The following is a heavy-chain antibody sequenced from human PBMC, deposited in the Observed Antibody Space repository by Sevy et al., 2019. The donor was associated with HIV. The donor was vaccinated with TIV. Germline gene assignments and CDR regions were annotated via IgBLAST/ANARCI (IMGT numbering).Heavy chain of an antibody. J-gene: IGHJ4*02. CDR3: ARAGALWFGESDY. Sequence: ASVKVSCKASGYSLTSRGIDWVRQAPRQGLEWLGWISAYNGNTKYGQRLQDRVTMTTDTSASTAYMELWSLRSDDTAVYYCARAGALWFGESDYWGQGTLVTVSS. CDR2: ISAYNGNT. V-gene: IGHV1-18*01. D-gene: IGHD3-10*01. CDR1: GYSLTSRG.